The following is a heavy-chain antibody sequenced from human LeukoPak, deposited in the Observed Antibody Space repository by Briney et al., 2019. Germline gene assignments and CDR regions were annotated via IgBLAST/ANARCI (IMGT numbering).Heavy chain of an antibody. CDR1: GGSFSGYY. CDR2: IFYSGST. V-gene: IGHV4-34*12. CDR3: ARLGYCDSSSCYLHYHYYMDV. Sequence: SETLSLTCAVYGGSFSGYYWSWIHQPPGKGLEWTGSIFYSGSTYYNPSLKSRVTISVDTSKNQFSLKLSSVTASDTAMYYCARLGYCDSSSCYLHYHYYMDVWGKGTTVTVSS. J-gene: IGHJ6*03. D-gene: IGHD2-2*01.